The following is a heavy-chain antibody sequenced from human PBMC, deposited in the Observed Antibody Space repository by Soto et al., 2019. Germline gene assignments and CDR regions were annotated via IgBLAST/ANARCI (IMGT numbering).Heavy chain of an antibody. CDR2: IYSGGST. CDR1: GFTVSSNY. CDR3: ASYDILTGSRY. V-gene: IGHV3-53*01. Sequence: GGSLRLSCAASGFTVSSNYMSWVRQAPGKGLEWVSVIYSGGSTYYADSVKGRFTISRDNSKNTLYLQMNSLRAEDTAVYYCASYDILTGSRYWGQGTLVTVSS. D-gene: IGHD3-9*01. J-gene: IGHJ4*02.